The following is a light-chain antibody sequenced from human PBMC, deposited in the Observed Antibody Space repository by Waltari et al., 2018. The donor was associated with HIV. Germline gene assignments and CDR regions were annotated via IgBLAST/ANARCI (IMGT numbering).Light chain of an antibody. CDR3: SSYTSSSTLFV. CDR1: SSDIGGYNF. CDR2: DVS. V-gene: IGLV2-14*01. Sequence: QSALTQPASVSGSPGQSIPLSCTGASSDIGGYNFVHWYQQHPGKAPKLMIYDVSNRPSGVSNRFAGSKSGNTASLPISGLQAEDEADYYCSSYTSSSTLFVFGTGTKVTVL. J-gene: IGLJ1*01.